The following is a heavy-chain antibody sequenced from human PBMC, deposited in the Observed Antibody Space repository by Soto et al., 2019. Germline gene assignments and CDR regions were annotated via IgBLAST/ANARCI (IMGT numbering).Heavy chain of an antibody. CDR3: PSRPEYRGGGDSGWFDP. Sequence: HITLKESGPTLVEPTQTLTLTCAFSGFSLSTSGEGVGWIRQPPGKALERLAFIYWDDDKRYSPSLKTRLTIINDTSINQVVLIMTNLDPLDTATYSCPSRPEYRGGGDSGWFDPWGQGTLVTVSS. CDR2: IYWDDDK. J-gene: IGHJ5*02. CDR1: GFSLSTSGEG. V-gene: IGHV2-5*02. D-gene: IGHD5-12*01.